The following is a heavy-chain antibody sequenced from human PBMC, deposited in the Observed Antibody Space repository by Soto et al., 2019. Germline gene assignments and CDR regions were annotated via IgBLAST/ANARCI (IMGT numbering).Heavy chain of an antibody. CDR2: INTYNGNT. CDR3: AMVDVYVTPSPQDV. V-gene: IGHV1-18*01. D-gene: IGHD3-16*01. J-gene: IGHJ6*02. CDR1: GYTFTRYG. Sequence: QVQLVQSGAEVKNPGASVKVSCKASGYTFTRYGIGWARQAPGQGLEWMGWINTYNGNTNYAQNVWGRVTLTTYTSTSTAYMELRSLRSNDTGIYYCAMVDVYVTPSPQDVWGQGTTVIVSS.